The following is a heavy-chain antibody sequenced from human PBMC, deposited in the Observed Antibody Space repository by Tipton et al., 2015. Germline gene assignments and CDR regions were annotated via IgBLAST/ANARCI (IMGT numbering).Heavy chain of an antibody. CDR2: INHSGST. D-gene: IGHD3-10*01. CDR3: ARHKDSGTYPLDY. J-gene: IGHJ4*02. Sequence: TLSLTCAVYGGSFSGYYWNWIRQPPGKGLEWIGEINHSGSTNYNPSLKSRVTISVDTSKNQISLTLTSVTAADTAVYYCARHKDSGTYPLDYWGQGILVTVSS. CDR1: GGSFSGYY. V-gene: IGHV4-34*01.